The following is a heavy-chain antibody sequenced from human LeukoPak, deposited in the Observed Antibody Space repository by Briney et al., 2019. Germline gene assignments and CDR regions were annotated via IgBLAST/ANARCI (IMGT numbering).Heavy chain of an antibody. V-gene: IGHV4-39*01. J-gene: IGHJ4*02. D-gene: IGHD4-17*01. CDR1: GGSISSSSYY. CDR3: ARGTVTTNPSHFDY. CDR2: VYYSGST. Sequence: PSETLSLTCTVSGGSISSSSYYWGWIRQPPGKGLEWIGSVYYSGSTYYNPSLKSRVTISVDTSKNQFSLKLSSVTAADTALYYCARGTVTTNPSHFDYWGQGTLVTVSS.